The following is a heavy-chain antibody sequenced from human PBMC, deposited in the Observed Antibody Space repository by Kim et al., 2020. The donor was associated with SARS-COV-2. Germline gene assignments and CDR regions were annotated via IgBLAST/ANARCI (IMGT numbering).Heavy chain of an antibody. J-gene: IGHJ4*02. CDR3: ARYGYSSSWPLKVGFDY. Sequence: ASVKVSCKASGYTFTSYGISWVRQAPGQGLEWMGWIRAYNGNTNYAQKLQGRVTMTTDTSTSTAYMELRSLRSDDTAVYYCARYGYSSSWPLKVGFDYWGQGTLVTVSS. D-gene: IGHD6-13*01. CDR1: GYTFTSYG. CDR2: IRAYNGNT. V-gene: IGHV1-18*01.